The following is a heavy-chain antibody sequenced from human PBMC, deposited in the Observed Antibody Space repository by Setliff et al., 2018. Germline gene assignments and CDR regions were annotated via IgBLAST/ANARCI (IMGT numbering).Heavy chain of an antibody. Sequence: SVKVSCLPSGFRFTNFCFIWVRQAPGQGLEWLGSISPYSCNKNYPQWLQDRVTMTIDTSATTVYMELKSLRSDDTAVYYFVRSSAPQVVLAADFDFWGQGTPVTVSS. D-gene: IGHD6-19*01. CDR3: VRSSAPQVVLAADFDF. V-gene: IGHV1-18*01. CDR1: GFRFTNFC. J-gene: IGHJ4*02. CDR2: ISPYSCNK.